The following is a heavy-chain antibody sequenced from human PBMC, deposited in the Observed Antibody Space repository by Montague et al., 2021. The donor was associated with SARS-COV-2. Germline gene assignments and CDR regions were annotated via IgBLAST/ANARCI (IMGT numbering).Heavy chain of an antibody. V-gene: IGHV3-48*02. D-gene: IGHD3-16*01. CDR3: AREQGDYGADGGFDF. CDR2: ISTSSSNI. J-gene: IGHJ4*02. CDR1: GFTFSSFN. Sequence: SLRLSCAASGFTFSSFNMNWVRQAPGEGLEWVSFISTSSSNIYYADSVRVRFTISRDKAKNSLYLQMNSLRDEDTAVYYCAREQGDYGADGGFDFWGQGTLVTVSS.